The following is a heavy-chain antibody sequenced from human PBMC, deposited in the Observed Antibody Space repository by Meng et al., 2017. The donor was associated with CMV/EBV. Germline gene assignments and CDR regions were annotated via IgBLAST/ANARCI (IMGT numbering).Heavy chain of an antibody. V-gene: IGHV1-8*03. Sequence: ASVKVSCKASGYTFASYDINWVRQATGQGLEWMGWMNPNSGNTGYAQKFQGRVTITRNTSISTAYMELSSLRSEDTAVYYCARALGAYYFDYWGQGTLVTVSS. CDR3: ARALGAYYFDY. CDR2: MNPNSGNT. J-gene: IGHJ4*02. CDR1: GYTFASYD.